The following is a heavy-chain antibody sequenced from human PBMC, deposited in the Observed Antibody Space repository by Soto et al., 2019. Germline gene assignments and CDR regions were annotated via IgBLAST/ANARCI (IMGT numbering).Heavy chain of an antibody. CDR2: IYHGGTT. CDR3: ARVHLIVVAGSTFDY. Sequence: SETLSLTCAVSGYSLSSGSYWGWIRQPPGKGPEWIASIYHGGTTFYNPSIKSRVTLSVDTSKNHYSLKLRSVTAADTDVYYCARVHLIVVAGSTFDYWGPGTLVTVSS. CDR1: GYSLSSGSY. J-gene: IGHJ4*01. D-gene: IGHD6-13*01. V-gene: IGHV4-38-2*01.